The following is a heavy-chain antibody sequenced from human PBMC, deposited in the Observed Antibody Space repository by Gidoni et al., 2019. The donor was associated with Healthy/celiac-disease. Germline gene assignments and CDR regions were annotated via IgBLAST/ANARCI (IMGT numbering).Heavy chain of an antibody. CDR3: ARDRLRKYSSGWYFGY. Sequence: QVQLVQSGAEVKKPGASVKVSCKASGYPFTGYYMHWVRQAPGQGLEWMGWINPNSGGTNYAQKFQGRVTMTRDTSISTAYMELSRLRSDDTAVYYCARDRLRKYSSGWYFGYWGQGTLVTVSS. CDR1: GYPFTGYY. CDR2: INPNSGGT. V-gene: IGHV1-2*02. J-gene: IGHJ4*02. D-gene: IGHD6-19*01.